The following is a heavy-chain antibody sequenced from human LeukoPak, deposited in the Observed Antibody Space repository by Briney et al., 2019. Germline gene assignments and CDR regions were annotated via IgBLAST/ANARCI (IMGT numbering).Heavy chain of an antibody. CDR1: GFIFSNFG. Sequence: GGSLRLSCAASGFIFSNFGMDSVRQAPGKGLEWVSFIRYDGSNKYYGDSVKGRFTISRDNSKNTLYLQMNSLRADDTAVYYCAKDLRSGNDYWGQGTPVTVSS. CDR2: IRYDGSNK. CDR3: AKDLRSGNDY. J-gene: IGHJ4*02. V-gene: IGHV3-30*02.